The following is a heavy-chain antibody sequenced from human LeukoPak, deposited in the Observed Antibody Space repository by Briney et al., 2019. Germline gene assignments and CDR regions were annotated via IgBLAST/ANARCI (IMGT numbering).Heavy chain of an antibody. CDR1: GGSISSYY. Sequence: SETLSLTCAVSGGSISSYYWSWIRQPPGKGLEWIGYIYYSGSTNYNPSLKSRVTISVDTSKNQFSLKLSSVTAADTAVYYCARWTAGSGYAPDYWGQGTLVTVSS. D-gene: IGHD5-12*01. V-gene: IGHV4-59*01. J-gene: IGHJ4*02. CDR3: ARWTAGSGYAPDY. CDR2: IYYSGST.